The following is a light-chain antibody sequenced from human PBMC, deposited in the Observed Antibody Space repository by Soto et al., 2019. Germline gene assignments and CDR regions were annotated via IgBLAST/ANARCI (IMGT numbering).Light chain of an antibody. CDR1: RGVRNY. Sequence: DIQMTQSPSSLSASVGDRVTITCGASRGVRNYLGWYQQKPGEAPKLLIYDGSTLESGVPSRFSGSGSETQFTLTISGLQPEDFATYYCQQHYTYWWTFGQGTKVDI. J-gene: IGKJ1*01. V-gene: IGKV1-17*01. CDR3: QQHYTYWWT. CDR2: DGS.